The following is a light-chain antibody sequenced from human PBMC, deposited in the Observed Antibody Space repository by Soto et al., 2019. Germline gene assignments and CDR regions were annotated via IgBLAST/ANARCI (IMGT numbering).Light chain of an antibody. V-gene: IGKV1-5*01. CDR1: QSISSW. CDR2: DAS. Sequence: DIPMTQSPSTLSASVGDRVTITCRASQSISSWLAWYQQKPGKAPKLLIYDASSLESGVPSRFSGSGTGTEFTLTISSLQPDDFATYYGQQYNSYSGTFGQRTKLEIK. CDR3: QQYNSYSGT. J-gene: IGKJ2*01.